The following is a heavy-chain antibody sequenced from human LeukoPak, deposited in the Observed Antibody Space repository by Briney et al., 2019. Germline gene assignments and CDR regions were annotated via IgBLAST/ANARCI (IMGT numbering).Heavy chain of an antibody. J-gene: IGHJ3*01. CDR1: GYTFTSYD. Sequence: GASVKVSCKASGYTFTSYDMYWVRQAPGQRLEWMGWIIVGNGNTKYSQKFQGRVIITTDTSASTVYMELSSLRSEDTAVYYCARDAVVGTGIAFDVWGQGTIVTVSS. CDR3: ARDAVVGTGIAFDV. CDR2: IIVGNGNT. V-gene: IGHV1-3*01. D-gene: IGHD4-23*01.